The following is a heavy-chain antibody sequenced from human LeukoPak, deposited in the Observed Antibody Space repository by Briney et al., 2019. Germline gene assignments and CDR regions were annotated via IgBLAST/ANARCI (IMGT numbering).Heavy chain of an antibody. CDR3: ARHVAASSGYFDY. V-gene: IGHV4-38-2*01. CDR2: MYYSGSP. D-gene: IGHD3-22*01. J-gene: IGHJ4*02. CDR1: GYSISSGYY. Sequence: SETLSLTCAVSGYSISSGYYWGRIRPPPGKGLEWIGSMYYSGSPYYDPSLKSRVTMSVDPSNNRFSLKLRSVTAADTAVYYCARHVAASSGYFDYWGQGTLVPVSS.